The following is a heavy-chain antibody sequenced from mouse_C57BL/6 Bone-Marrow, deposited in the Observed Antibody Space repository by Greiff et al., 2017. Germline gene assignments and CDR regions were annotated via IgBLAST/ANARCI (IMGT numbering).Heavy chain of an antibody. CDR2: FTMYSDAT. V-gene: IGHV1-49*01. CDR1: YFAFMASA. Sequence: LLESGAELVRPGSSVKLSCTDSYFAFMASAMPWVKQRPGHGLEWIGSFTMYSDATEYRENFKGKATLTANTSSSTVYMELSSLTSEDAADYYSARWGRWLRAYWGQGTTLTVSS. D-gene: IGHD2-2*01. CDR3: ARWGRWLRAY. J-gene: IGHJ2*01.